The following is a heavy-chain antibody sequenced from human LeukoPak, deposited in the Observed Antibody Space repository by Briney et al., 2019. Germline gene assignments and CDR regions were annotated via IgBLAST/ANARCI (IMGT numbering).Heavy chain of an antibody. Sequence: SVKVSCKASGGTFSSYAISWVRQAPGQGLEWMGRIIPILGIANYAQKFQGRVTITADKSTSTAYMELSSLRSEDTAVYYCARDRRGITGVDYWGQGTLVTVSS. J-gene: IGHJ4*02. CDR1: GGTFSSYA. CDR3: ARDRRGITGVDY. D-gene: IGHD1-20*01. CDR2: IIPILGIA. V-gene: IGHV1-69*04.